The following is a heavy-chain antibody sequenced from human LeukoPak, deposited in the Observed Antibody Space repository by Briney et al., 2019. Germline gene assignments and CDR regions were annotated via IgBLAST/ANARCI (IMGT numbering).Heavy chain of an antibody. Sequence: GGSLRLSCAASGFTFSNAWMNWVRQAPGKGLEWVANVKQDGSEKYYVDSVKGRFTISRDNAKNSLYLQMNSLRAEDTAVYSCARDGRRATYYFDYWGQGTLVTVSS. CDR2: VKQDGSEK. D-gene: IGHD1-1*01. V-gene: IGHV3-7*01. J-gene: IGHJ4*02. CDR3: ARDGRRATYYFDY. CDR1: GFTFSNAW.